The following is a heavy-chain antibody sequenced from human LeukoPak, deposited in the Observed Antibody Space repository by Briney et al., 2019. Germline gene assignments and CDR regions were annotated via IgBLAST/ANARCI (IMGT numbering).Heavy chain of an antibody. Sequence: SETLSLTCTVSGGSISSYYWSWIRQPPGKGLEWIGYIYYSGSTNYNPSLKSRVTISVDTSKNQFSLKLSSVTAADTAVYYCATAVAGWGTFDIWGQGTMVTVSS. CDR2: IYYSGST. J-gene: IGHJ3*02. D-gene: IGHD6-19*01. V-gene: IGHV4-59*01. CDR1: GGSISSYY. CDR3: ATAVAGWGTFDI.